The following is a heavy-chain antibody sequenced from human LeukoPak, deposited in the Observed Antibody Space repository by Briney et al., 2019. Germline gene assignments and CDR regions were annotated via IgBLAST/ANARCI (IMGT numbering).Heavy chain of an antibody. D-gene: IGHD3-9*01. CDR1: GGSISSYY. V-gene: IGHV4-59*01. J-gene: IGHJ6*02. CDR2: IYYSGSN. Sequence: PSETLSLTCTVSGGSISSYYWSWIRQPPGKGREGVGYIYYSGSNNYNPSLKSRVTISVDTSKNQFSLKLSSVPAADTAVYYCARSVPYYDILTGSRVYYYGMDVWGQGTTVTVSS. CDR3: ARSVPYYDILTGSRVYYYGMDV.